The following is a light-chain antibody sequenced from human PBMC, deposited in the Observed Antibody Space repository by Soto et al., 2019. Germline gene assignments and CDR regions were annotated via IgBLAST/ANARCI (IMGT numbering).Light chain of an antibody. Sequence: QSVLTQPASVSGSLGQSVTISCTGSNSDVGGYDYVSWFQQHPGKAPQLIIFDVFNRPSGVSSRFSGSKSGYTASLPISVLQAEDEADYYCCSYTDNATPVFGGGTKLTVL. CDR1: NSDVGGYDY. V-gene: IGLV2-14*01. CDR2: DVF. CDR3: CSYTDNATPV. J-gene: IGLJ2*01.